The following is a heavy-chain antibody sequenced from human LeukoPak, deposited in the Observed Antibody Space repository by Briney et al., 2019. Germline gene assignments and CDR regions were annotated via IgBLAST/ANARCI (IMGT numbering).Heavy chain of an antibody. D-gene: IGHD3-22*01. J-gene: IGHJ4*02. CDR1: GFTFSSYS. V-gene: IGHV3-21*01. Sequence: GGSLRLSCAASGFTFSSYSMNWVRQAPGKGLEWVSSISSSSTYIYYADSVKGRFTISRDNAKNPLYLQMNSLRAEDTAVYYCASPLPSGYWGQGTLVIVSS. CDR3: ASPLPSGY. CDR2: ISSSSTYI.